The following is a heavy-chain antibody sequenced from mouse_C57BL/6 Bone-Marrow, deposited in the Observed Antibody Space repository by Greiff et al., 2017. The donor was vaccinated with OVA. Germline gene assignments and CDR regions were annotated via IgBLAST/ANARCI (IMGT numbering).Heavy chain of an antibody. D-gene: IGHD2-3*01. V-gene: IGHV7-1*01. Sequence: EVQLVESGGGLVQSGRSLRLSCATSGFTFSDFYMEWVRQAPGKGLEWIAASRNKANDYTTEYSASVKGRFIVSRDTSQSILYLQMNALRAEDTAIYYCARDATFDGYYGYWYFDVWGTGTTVTVSS. CDR2: SRNKANDYTT. CDR3: ARDATFDGYYGYWYFDV. CDR1: GFTFSDFY. J-gene: IGHJ1*03.